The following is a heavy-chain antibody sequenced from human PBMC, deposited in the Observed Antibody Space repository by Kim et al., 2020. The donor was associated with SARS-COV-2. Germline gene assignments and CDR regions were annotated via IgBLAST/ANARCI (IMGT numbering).Heavy chain of an antibody. CDR2: ISYDGSNK. CDR1: GFTFSSYA. CDR3: ARGADTAMVTFLGY. Sequence: GGSLRLSCAASGFTFSSYAMHWVRQAPGKGLEWVAVISYDGSNKYYADSVKGRFTISRDNSKNTLYLQMNSLRAEDTAVYYCARGADTAMVTFLGYWGQGTLVTVSS. V-gene: IGHV3-30-3*01. D-gene: IGHD5-18*01. J-gene: IGHJ4*02.